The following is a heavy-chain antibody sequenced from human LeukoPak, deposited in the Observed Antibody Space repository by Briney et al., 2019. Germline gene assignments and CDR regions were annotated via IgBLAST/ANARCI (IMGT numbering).Heavy chain of an antibody. J-gene: IGHJ4*02. CDR1: GFTFSSYS. V-gene: IGHV3-48*01. D-gene: IGHD3-10*01. Sequence: GGSLRLSCAASGFTFSSYSMNWVRQAPGKGLEWVSYISISSRTIYYADSVKGRFTISRDNAKNSLYLQMNSLRAEDTAVYYCARVRFGDPYNDYWGQGTLVTVSS. CDR3: ARVRFGDPYNDY. CDR2: ISISSRTI.